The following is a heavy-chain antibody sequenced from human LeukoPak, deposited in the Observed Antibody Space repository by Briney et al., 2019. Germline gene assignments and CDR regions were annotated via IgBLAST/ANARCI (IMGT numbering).Heavy chain of an antibody. Sequence: GASVKVSCTASGYTFTGYYMHWVRQAPGQGLEWMGWINLNSGGTNYAQKFQGRVTMTRDTSISTAYMELSRLRSDDTAVYYCARCSGSCYLNWFDPWGQGTLVTVSS. V-gene: IGHV1-2*02. CDR1: GYTFTGYY. CDR2: INLNSGGT. J-gene: IGHJ5*02. D-gene: IGHD2-15*01. CDR3: ARCSGSCYLNWFDP.